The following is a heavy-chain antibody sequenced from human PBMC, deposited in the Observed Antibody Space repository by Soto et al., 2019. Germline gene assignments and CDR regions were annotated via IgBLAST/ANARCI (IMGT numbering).Heavy chain of an antibody. J-gene: IGHJ6*03. CDR1: GFTFSSYA. CDR2: ISTSGGTT. Sequence: EMQLLESGGGLVQPGGSLRLSCEASGFTFSSYAMSWFRQAPGKGLEWVSSISTSGGTTYYADSVKGRFTISRDSSKNTRYLQVNSLRAEDTAVYYFAKVSSGYYFYYYMDVWGKGTTVTVSS. V-gene: IGHV3-23*01. CDR3: AKVSSGYYFYYYMDV. D-gene: IGHD3-22*01.